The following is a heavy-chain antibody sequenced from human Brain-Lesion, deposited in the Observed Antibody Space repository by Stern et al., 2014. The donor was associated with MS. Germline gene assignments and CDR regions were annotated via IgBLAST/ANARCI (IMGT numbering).Heavy chain of an antibody. Sequence: QIPLQESGPVLVKPTETLTLTFSVSGFSLSNAAMGVSWIRQPPGKALECLAHIFSTGETAYSTSLKSRLTISKDTSRSQVVLTMTNMDPVGTATYYCARMREYCSGGICFAGYYDSWGQGTLVTVSS. CDR1: GFSLSNAAMG. CDR3: ARMREYCSGGICFAGYYDS. D-gene: IGHD2-15*01. CDR2: IFSTGET. J-gene: IGHJ4*02. V-gene: IGHV2-26*01.